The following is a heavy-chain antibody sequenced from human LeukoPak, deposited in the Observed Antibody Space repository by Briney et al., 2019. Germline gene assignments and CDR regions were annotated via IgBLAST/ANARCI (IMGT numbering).Heavy chain of an antibody. CDR1: GGSISRGSYC. D-gene: IGHD3-10*01. V-gene: IGHV4-39*07. J-gene: IGHJ5*02. CDR3: ARVGWGDAAQHPNWLDP. CDR2: VYHNRNA. Sequence: SETLSLTCTVSGGSISRGSYCWGWIRQPPGTGLEWIANVYHNRNAAYNPSLRSRATISIVTSRNPFSLRLNSVTAADTAVYYCARVGWGDAAQHPNWLDPWGQGTLVTVSS.